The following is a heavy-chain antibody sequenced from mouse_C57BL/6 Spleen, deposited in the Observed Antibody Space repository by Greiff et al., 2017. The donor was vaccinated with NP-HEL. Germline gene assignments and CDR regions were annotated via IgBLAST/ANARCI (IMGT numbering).Heavy chain of an antibody. J-gene: IGHJ4*01. CDR3: ARRYYGSSYDGYAMDY. CDR2: IRNKANGYTT. Sequence: EVQGVESGGGLVQPGGSLSLSCAASGFTFTDYYMSWVRQPPGKALEWLGFIRNKANGYTTEYSASVKGRFTISRDNSQSILYLQMNALRAEDSATYYCARRYYGSSYDGYAMDYWGQGTSVTVSS. V-gene: IGHV7-3*01. CDR1: GFTFTDYY. D-gene: IGHD1-1*01.